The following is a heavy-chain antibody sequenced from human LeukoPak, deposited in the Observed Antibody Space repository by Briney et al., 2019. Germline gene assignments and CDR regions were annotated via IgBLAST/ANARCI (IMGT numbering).Heavy chain of an antibody. D-gene: IGHD6-13*01. CDR3: ARVAVAAAGTDY. CDR2: ISSNNDYI. V-gene: IGHV3-21*01. J-gene: IGHJ4*02. CDR1: GFTFSSYS. Sequence: GGSLRLSCAASGFTFSSYSMNWVRQAPGKGLEWVSSISSNNDYIYYADSVKGRFTISRDNAKNSLFLQMNSLRAEDTAVYYCARVAVAAAGTDYWGQGTLVAVSS.